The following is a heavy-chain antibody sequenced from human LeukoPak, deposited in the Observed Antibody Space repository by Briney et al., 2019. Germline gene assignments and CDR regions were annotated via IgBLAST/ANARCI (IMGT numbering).Heavy chain of an antibody. CDR2: ISGSGGST. Sequence: GGSLRLSCAASGFSFNTYVMNWVRQAPGKGLEWVSAISGSGGSTYYADSVKGRFTISRDNSKNTLYLQMNSLTAEDTAVYYCAKDGAYCSNTSCFPGMGAQGTLVTVSS. CDR3: AKDGAYCSNTSCFPGM. CDR1: GFSFNTYV. J-gene: IGHJ4*02. D-gene: IGHD2-2*01. V-gene: IGHV3-23*01.